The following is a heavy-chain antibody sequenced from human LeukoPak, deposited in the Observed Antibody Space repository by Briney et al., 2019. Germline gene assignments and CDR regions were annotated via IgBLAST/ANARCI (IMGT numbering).Heavy chain of an antibody. J-gene: IGHJ6*03. CDR3: ARARPRQKYYDILTGYYTYYYYYYMDV. V-gene: IGHV3-7*01. D-gene: IGHD3-9*01. Sequence: GGFLRLSCAASGFTFSSYWMSWVRQAPGKGLEGVANIKQDGSEKYYVDSLKGRFTISRDNAKNSLYLQMNSLRAEDTAVYYCARARPRQKYYDILTGYYTYYYYYYMDVWGKGTTVTVSS. CDR2: IKQDGSEK. CDR1: GFTFSSYW.